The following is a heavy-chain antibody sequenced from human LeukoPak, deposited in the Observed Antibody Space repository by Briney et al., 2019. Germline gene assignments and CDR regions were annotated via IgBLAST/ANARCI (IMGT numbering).Heavy chain of an antibody. CDR2: INHSGST. D-gene: IGHD3-3*01. V-gene: IGHV4-34*01. CDR1: GGSFSGYY. CDR3: ARGVFWSGYRPYYYYYYMDV. J-gene: IGHJ6*03. Sequence: PSETLSLTCAVYGGSFSGYYWSWIRQLPGKGLEWIGEINHSGSTNYNPSLKSRVTISVDTSKNQFSLKLSSVTAADTAVYYCARGVFWSGYRPYYYYYYMDVWGKGTTVTVSS.